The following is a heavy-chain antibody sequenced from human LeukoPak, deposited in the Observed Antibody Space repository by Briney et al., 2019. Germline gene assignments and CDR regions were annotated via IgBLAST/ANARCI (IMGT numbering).Heavy chain of an antibody. D-gene: IGHD3-3*01. Sequence: GGSLRLSCAASGFTFSSYGMHWVRQAPGKGLEWVAVIWYDGSNKYYADSVKGRFTISRDNSKNTQYLQMSSLRAEDTAVYYCARDGVRVTIFGVVTPFDYYYGMDVWGQGTTVTVSS. CDR3: ARDGVRVTIFGVVTPFDYYYGMDV. V-gene: IGHV3-33*01. CDR2: IWYDGSNK. CDR1: GFTFSSYG. J-gene: IGHJ6*02.